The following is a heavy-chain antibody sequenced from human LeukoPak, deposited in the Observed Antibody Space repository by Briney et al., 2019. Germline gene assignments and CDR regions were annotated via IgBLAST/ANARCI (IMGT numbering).Heavy chain of an antibody. V-gene: IGHV1-24*01. CDR2: FDPEDGET. CDR3: ATGFSVQQLVLISSGGRFGAFDV. Sequence: GASVKVSCKVSGYTLTELSMHWVRQAPGKGLEWMEGFDPEDGETIYAQKFQGRVTMTEDTSTDTAYMELSSLRSEDTAVYYCATGFSVQQLVLISSGGRFGAFDVWGQGTMVTVSS. D-gene: IGHD6-13*01. CDR1: GYTLTELS. J-gene: IGHJ3*01.